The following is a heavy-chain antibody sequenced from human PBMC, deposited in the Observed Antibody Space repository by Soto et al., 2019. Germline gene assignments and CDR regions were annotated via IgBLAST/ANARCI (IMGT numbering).Heavy chain of an antibody. D-gene: IGHD3-3*01. CDR3: ARGQRFSDCFDP. CDR1: GGSMTSYY. V-gene: IGHV4-4*07. Sequence: SETLSLTCTVSGGSMTSYYWTWIRQPAGKGLEWIGRVYSSGGTHYNPSLKSRVTISLDTSKNQFSLRLLSVTDADTAVYFCARGQRFSDCFDPWGQGTLVTVSS. J-gene: IGHJ5*02. CDR2: VYSSGGT.